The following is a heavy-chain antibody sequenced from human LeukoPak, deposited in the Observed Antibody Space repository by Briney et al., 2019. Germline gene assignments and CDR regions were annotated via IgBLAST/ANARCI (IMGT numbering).Heavy chain of an antibody. V-gene: IGHV4-39*07. Sequence: PSETLSLTCTVSGGSISSSSYYWGWIRQPPGKGLEWIGSIYYSGSTYYNPSLKSRVTISVDTSKNQLSLKLSSVTAADTAVYYCARYSSSWSHNNWFDPWGQGTLVTVSS. D-gene: IGHD6-13*01. CDR2: IYYSGST. CDR3: ARYSSSWSHNNWFDP. J-gene: IGHJ5*02. CDR1: GGSISSSSYY.